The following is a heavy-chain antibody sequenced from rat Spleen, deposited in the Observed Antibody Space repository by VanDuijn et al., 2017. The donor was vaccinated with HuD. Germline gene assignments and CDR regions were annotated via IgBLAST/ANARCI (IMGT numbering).Heavy chain of an antibody. Sequence: EVQLVESGGGLVQPGRSMKLSCAASGFSFSDYCLTWVRQAPTKSLDWVASICTGGANTHYRDSVKGRFTISRDNAESTLYLQMDSLRSEDTATYYGARGNMDSTDYYHYFDHWGQGVMVTVSS. D-gene: IGHD1-6*01. V-gene: IGHV5-25*01. CDR1: GFSFSDYC. CDR3: ARGNMDSTDYYHYFDH. J-gene: IGHJ2*01. CDR2: ICTGGANT.